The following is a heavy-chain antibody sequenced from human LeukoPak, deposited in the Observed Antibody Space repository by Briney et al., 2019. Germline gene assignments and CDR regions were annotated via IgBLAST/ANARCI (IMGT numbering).Heavy chain of an antibody. D-gene: IGHD1-7*01. CDR3: ARGTWMELLGHYFDY. V-gene: IGHV4-59*08. Sequence: SETLSLTCTDSGGPIRTYQWSWIRQPPGKGLEWIGNIHYSGSANYNPSLKSRVIISVDTSKNQFSLKLSSVTAADTAVYYCARGTWMELLGHYFDYWGQGTLVTVSS. CDR1: GGPIRTYQ. J-gene: IGHJ4*02. CDR2: IHYSGSA.